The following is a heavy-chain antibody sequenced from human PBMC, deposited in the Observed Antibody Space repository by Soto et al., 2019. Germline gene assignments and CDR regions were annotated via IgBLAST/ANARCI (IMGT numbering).Heavy chain of an antibody. Sequence: SQTLSLTCAISGDSGSSNSAAWNWIRQSPSRGLEWLGRTYYRSKWYNDYAVSVKSRITINPDTSKNQFSLQLNSVTPEDTAVYYCARDGGYDHYYYYYYMDVWGKGTTVTVSS. CDR3: ARDGGYDHYYYYYYMDV. V-gene: IGHV6-1*01. CDR2: TYYRSKWYN. CDR1: GDSGSSNSAA. J-gene: IGHJ6*03. D-gene: IGHD5-12*01.